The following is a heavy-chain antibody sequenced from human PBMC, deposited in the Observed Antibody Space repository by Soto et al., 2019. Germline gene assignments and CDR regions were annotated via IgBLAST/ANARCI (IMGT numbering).Heavy chain of an antibody. J-gene: IGHJ5*02. CDR2: IYPGDSDT. V-gene: IGHV5-51*01. CDR3: ARLVYCSIISCYAGVDNWFDP. D-gene: IGHD2-2*01. CDR1: GYSFTSYW. Sequence: PGESLKISCKGSGYSFTSYWIGWARQMPGKGLEWMGIIYPGDSDTRYSPSFQGQVTISADKSISTAYLQWSSLKASDTAMYYCARLVYCSIISCYAGVDNWFDPWGQGTLVTVSS.